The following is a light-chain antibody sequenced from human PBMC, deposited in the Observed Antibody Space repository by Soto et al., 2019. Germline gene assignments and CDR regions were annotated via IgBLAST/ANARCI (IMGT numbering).Light chain of an antibody. V-gene: IGKV3-20*01. CDR1: QNVRSDY. Sequence: EIVLTQSPGTLSLSPGERATLSCRASQNVRSDYLAWYQQKPGQAPALLIYGASTRAADIPDRFSGSGSGTDFTLTITSLEPEDFAFYYCHQRQRWPRTFGQGTKVDIK. J-gene: IGKJ1*01. CDR3: HQRQRWPRT. CDR2: GAS.